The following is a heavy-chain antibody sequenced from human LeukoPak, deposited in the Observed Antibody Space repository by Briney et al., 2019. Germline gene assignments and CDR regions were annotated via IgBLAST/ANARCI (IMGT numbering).Heavy chain of an antibody. D-gene: IGHD5-18*01. CDR1: GCSISSYY. Sequence: SETLSLTCTVSGCSISSYYWSWIRQPPGKGLEWVGYIYYSGSTNYNPSLKSRVTISVDTSKNQCSLKLSSVTAADTAVYYCAGEDSYGSGFAYWGQGTLVTVSS. CDR2: IYYSGST. V-gene: IGHV4-59*01. J-gene: IGHJ4*02. CDR3: AGEDSYGSGFAY.